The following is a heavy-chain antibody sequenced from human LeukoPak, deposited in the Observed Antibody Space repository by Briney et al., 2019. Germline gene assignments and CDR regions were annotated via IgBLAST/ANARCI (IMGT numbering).Heavy chain of an antibody. CDR3: ARRVVNNRNWYFNL. D-gene: IGHD4-23*01. CDR2: IYPGESDT. V-gene: IGHV5-51*01. CDR1: GYSFTRNW. J-gene: IGHJ2*01. Sequence: GESLKISCTGSGYSFTRNWIGWVRQMPGKGLEWMGIIYPGESDTRYSPSFQGQVTISADKSINTAHLQWSSLNASDTAMYYCARRVVNNRNWYFNLWGRGTLVTVSS.